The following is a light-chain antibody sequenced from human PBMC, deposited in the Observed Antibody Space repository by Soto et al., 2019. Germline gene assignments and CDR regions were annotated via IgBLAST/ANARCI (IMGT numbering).Light chain of an antibody. CDR1: QSVSSY. V-gene: IGKV3-20*01. Sequence: EIVLTQSPGTLSLSPGERATLSCRASQSVSSYLAWYQQKPGQAPRLLIYGASSRATGIPDRFSGSGSGTDFTLTISRLEPEDFAVYYCQQYGRPSRTFGQGIKVEIK. CDR2: GAS. CDR3: QQYGRPSRT. J-gene: IGKJ1*01.